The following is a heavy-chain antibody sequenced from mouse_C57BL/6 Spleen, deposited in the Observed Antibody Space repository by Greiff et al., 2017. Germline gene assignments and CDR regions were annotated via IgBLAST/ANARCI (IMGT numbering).Heavy chain of an antibody. V-gene: IGHV1-55*01. D-gene: IGHD1-1*01. CDR3: AGGYTTVVSLDY. J-gene: IGHJ2*01. CDR2: IYPGSGST. Sequence: QVQLQQPGAELVKPGASVKMSCKASGYTFTSYWITWVKQRPGQGLEWIGDIYPGSGSTNYNEKFKSKATLTVDTSSSTAYMQLSSLTSEDSAVYYCAGGYTTVVSLDYWGQGTALTVSS. CDR1: GYTFTSYW.